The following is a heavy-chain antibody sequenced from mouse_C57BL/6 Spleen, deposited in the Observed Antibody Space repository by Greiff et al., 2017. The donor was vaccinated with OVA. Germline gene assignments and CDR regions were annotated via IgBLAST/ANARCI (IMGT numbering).Heavy chain of an antibody. CDR3: ARGTDFDY. J-gene: IGHJ2*01. CDR2: IHPNSCST. D-gene: IGHD3-3*01. CDR1: GYTFTSYW. V-gene: IGHV1-64*01. Sequence: QVQLKQPGAELVKPGASVKLSCKASGYTFTSYWMHWVKQRPGQGLEWIGMIHPNSCSTNYNEKFKSKATLTVDKSSSTAYMQLSSLTSEDSAVYYCARGTDFDYWGQGTTLTVSS.